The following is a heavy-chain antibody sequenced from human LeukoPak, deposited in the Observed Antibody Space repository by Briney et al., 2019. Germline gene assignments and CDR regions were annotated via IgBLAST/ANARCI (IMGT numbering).Heavy chain of an antibody. CDR2: ISGTSNYI. Sequence: GGSLRLSCAASGFTFNIYSMNWVRQAPGKGLEWVSSISGTSNYIYYADSVKGRFTISRDNAKNSLYLQMNSLRAEDSAVYYCARVEGYDSSGYYGDWGQGTLVTVSS. V-gene: IGHV3-21*01. J-gene: IGHJ4*02. CDR1: GFTFNIYS. D-gene: IGHD3-22*01. CDR3: ARVEGYDSSGYYGD.